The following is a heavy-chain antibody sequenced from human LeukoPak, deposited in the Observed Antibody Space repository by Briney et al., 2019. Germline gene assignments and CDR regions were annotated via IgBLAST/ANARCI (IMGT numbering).Heavy chain of an antibody. D-gene: IGHD2-2*01. V-gene: IGHV4-34*01. CDR1: GGSFSGYY. J-gene: IGHJ6*03. CDR3: ARRQGYCSSTSCLQHYYYYYMDV. Sequence: PSETLSLTCAVYGGSFSGYYWSWIRQPPGKGLEWIGEINHSGSTNYNPSLKSRVTISVDTSKNQFSLKLSSVTAADTAVYYCARRQGYCSSTSCLQHYYYYYMDVWGKGTTVTVSS. CDR2: INHSGST.